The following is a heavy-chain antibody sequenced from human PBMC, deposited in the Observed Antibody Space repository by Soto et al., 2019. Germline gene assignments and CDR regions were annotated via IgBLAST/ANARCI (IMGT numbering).Heavy chain of an antibody. D-gene: IGHD5-18*01. CDR1: GFTFSSYA. CDR2: ISYDGSNK. CDR3: ARDAENTGWDYCGGMDV. J-gene: IGHJ6*02. V-gene: IGHV3-30-3*01. Sequence: QVQLVESGGGVVQPGRSLRLSCAASGFTFSSYAMHWVRQAPGKGLEWVAVISYDGSNKYYADSVKGRFTISRDNSKNTLELQMNSRRAEDTAVYYCARDAENTGWDYCGGMDVWGQGTTVTVPS.